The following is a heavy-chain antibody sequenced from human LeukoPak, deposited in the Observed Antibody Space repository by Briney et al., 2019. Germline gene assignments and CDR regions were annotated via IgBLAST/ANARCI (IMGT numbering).Heavy chain of an antibody. CDR1: GYTFTSYY. CDR3: ARDGVRGVIAEGHYYGMDV. J-gene: IGHJ6*04. Sequence: ASVKVSCKASGYTFTSYYMHWVRQAPGQGLEWTGIINPSGGSTSYAQKFQGRVTMTRDTSTSTVYMELSSLRSEDTAVYYCARDGVRGVIAEGHYYGMDVWGKGTTVTVSS. CDR2: INPSGGST. V-gene: IGHV1-46*01. D-gene: IGHD3-10*01.